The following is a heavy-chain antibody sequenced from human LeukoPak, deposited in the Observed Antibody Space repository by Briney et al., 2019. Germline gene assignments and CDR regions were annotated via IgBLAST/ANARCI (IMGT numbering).Heavy chain of an antibody. CDR2: ITSSGSST. V-gene: IGHV3-23*01. D-gene: IGHD2-2*02. CDR3: ARGDCSITSCYTKLGWFDP. J-gene: IGHJ5*02. Sequence: GGSLRLSCAASGFTFGSYVMSWVRQAPGKGLEWVSVITSSGSSTYYADSVKGRFTISRDNSKNTLYLQMNGLRAEDTAVYYCARGDCSITSCYTKLGWFDPWGQGTLVTVSS. CDR1: GFTFGSYV.